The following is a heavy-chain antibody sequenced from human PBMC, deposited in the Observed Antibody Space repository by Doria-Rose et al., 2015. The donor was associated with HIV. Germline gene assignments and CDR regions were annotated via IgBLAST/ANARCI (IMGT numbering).Heavy chain of an antibody. V-gene: IGHV4-59*01. CDR2: VFYRGST. J-gene: IGHJ5*02. D-gene: IGHD1-7*01. CDR1: GGSISSYY. CDR3: ARSNNWNFNWFDP. Sequence: QLQASGPGLVKPSAPLSLTCPVSGGSISSYYWSWLRQPPGKGLEWIGCVFYRGSTNYNPSLKRRVTISLDTSKNQFSLNLNSVTAADTAVYYCARSNNWNFNWFDPWGQGTLVTVSS.